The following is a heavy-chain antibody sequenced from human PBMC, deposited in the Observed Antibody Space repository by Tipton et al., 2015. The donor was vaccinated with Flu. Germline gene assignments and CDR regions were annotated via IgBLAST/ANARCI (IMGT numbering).Heavy chain of an antibody. V-gene: IGHV3-48*03. CDR2: ISRDDITT. Sequence: SLRLSCAASGFSLSSYEMYWVRQAPGKGLEWVSYISRDDITTYYTDSVKGRFTISRDNDKTSLFLQMDSLRADDSAIYYCARAYYYDNYGYYLDYWGQGTLVTVSS. J-gene: IGHJ4*02. D-gene: IGHD3-22*01. CDR3: ARAYYYDNYGYYLDY. CDR1: GFSLSSYE.